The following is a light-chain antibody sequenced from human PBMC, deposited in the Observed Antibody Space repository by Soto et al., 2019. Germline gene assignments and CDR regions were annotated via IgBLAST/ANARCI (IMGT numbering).Light chain of an antibody. CDR3: QQYGSAHLT. V-gene: IGKV3D-20*01. J-gene: IGKJ4*02. CDR1: QSVSRSY. Sequence: ESLLTQSPATLSLSPGERATLSGGARQSVSRSYLAWYQQKPRLAPMLLIYDASIRATGIPDRISVSGAGTDFSFTISRMAPEDFPVYYCQQYGSAHLTGGGGTKVEIK. CDR2: DAS.